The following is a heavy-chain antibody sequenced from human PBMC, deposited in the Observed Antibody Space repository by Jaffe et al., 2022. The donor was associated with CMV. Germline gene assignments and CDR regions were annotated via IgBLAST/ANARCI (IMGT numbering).Heavy chain of an antibody. CDR1: GFTFSSYA. CDR3: VWRQLDG. CDR2: ITGNGDTT. J-gene: IGHJ5*02. Sequence: EVQVLESGGGLKQPGGSLRLSCVVSGFTFSSYAMTWVRQAPEKGLEWVSTITGNGDTTHYADSVRGRFTISRDNSKNTLFLQMNSLRVEDTAIYYCVWRQLDGWGQGTLVTVSS. V-gene: IGHV3-23*01. D-gene: IGHD2-21*01.